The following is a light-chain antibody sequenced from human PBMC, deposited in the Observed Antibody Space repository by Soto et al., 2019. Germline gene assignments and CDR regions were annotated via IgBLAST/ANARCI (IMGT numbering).Light chain of an antibody. Sequence: IVLTQSPATLSLSPGERVTLYCGASQSVSTNYVAWYQQKPGLAPRLLIYDASSLLSGVPSRFSGSGSGTDFTLTIASLQPEDFSTYYCQQSDSTPYTFGQGTKVEI. J-gene: IGKJ2*01. CDR3: QQSDSTPYT. CDR2: DAS. V-gene: IGKV3D-20*01. CDR1: QSVSTNY.